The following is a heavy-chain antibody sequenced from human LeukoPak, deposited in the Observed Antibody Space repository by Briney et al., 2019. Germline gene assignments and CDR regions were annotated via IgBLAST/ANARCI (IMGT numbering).Heavy chain of an antibody. V-gene: IGHV4-34*01. CDR3: ASSYSNGPGDLNYYYYYGMDV. CDR2: INHSGST. D-gene: IGHD4-11*01. Sequence: PSETLSLTCAVYGGSFSGYYWSWIRQPPGKGLEWIGEINHSGSTNYNPSLKSRVTISVDTSKNQFSLKLSSVTAADTAVYYCASSYSNGPGDLNYYYYYGMDVWGQGTTVTVSS. J-gene: IGHJ6*02. CDR1: GGSFSGYY.